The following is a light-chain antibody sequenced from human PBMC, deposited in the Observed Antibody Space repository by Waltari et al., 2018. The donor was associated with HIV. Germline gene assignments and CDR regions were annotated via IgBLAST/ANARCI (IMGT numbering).Light chain of an antibody. V-gene: IGKV1-39*01. CDR1: QGISSY. Sequence: DIQMTQSPSSLSASVGDRVTITCRASQGISSYLNWYQQKPGKAPKLLIYAASSLQSGVPSRWSGRGSGADFTLTISSLQPEDFATYYCQQSYSTPAWTFGQGTKVEIK. J-gene: IGKJ1*01. CDR2: AAS. CDR3: QQSYSTPAWT.